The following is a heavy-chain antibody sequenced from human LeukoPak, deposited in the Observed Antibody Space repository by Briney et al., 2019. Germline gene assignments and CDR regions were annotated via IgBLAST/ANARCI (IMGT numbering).Heavy chain of an antibody. J-gene: IGHJ5*02. CDR1: GYTFTSYD. CDR2: MNPNSGNT. D-gene: IGHD3-10*01. Sequence: ASVTVSCKASGYTFTSYDINWVRQAPGQGLEWMGWMNPNSGNTGYAQKFQGRVTMPRNTSISTAYMELSSLRSEDTAVYYCARVDYSGSGSYYGNWFDPWGQGTLVTVSS. V-gene: IGHV1-8*01. CDR3: ARVDYSGSGSYYGNWFDP.